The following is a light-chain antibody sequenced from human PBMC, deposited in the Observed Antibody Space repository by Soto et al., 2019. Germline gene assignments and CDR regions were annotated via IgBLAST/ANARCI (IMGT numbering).Light chain of an antibody. Sequence: NVLTQSPGTLSLSPGQRATLSCRASQSLSGNYLAWYQQKPGQAPRVLIYRASTRATGIPARFSGSGSGTEFTLTISSLQSEDFAVYYCQQYNNWPRITFGQGTRLEIK. CDR2: RAS. J-gene: IGKJ5*01. CDR3: QQYNNWPRIT. CDR1: QSLSGN. V-gene: IGKV3-15*01.